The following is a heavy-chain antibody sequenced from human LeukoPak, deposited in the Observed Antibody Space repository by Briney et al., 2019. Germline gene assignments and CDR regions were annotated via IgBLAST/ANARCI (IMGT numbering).Heavy chain of an antibody. J-gene: IGHJ6*03. Sequence: QPGGSLRLSCAASGFTFSSYSMNWVRQAPGKGLEWVSYISSSSSTIYYADSVKGRFTISRDNAKNSLYLQMNSLRAEDTAVYYRARDSGIYDFWSGYHYYYYYMDVWGKGTTVTVSS. CDR1: GFTFSSYS. CDR3: ARDSGIYDFWSGYHYYYYYMDV. V-gene: IGHV3-48*01. D-gene: IGHD3-3*01. CDR2: ISSSSSTI.